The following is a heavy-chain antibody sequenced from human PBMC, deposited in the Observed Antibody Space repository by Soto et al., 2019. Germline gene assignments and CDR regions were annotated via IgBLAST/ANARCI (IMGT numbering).Heavy chain of an antibody. J-gene: IGHJ4*02. Sequence: SETLSLTCAVHGGSFRGYHWTWIRQPPGKGLEWIGEINNSGSTNDNPSLKSRVTISRDTSKNQFTLSLSSVTAADTAIYYCARGGYTSGWFRFWGQGILVTVSS. CDR2: INNSGST. V-gene: IGHV4-34*01. CDR1: GGSFRGYH. CDR3: ARGGYTSGWFRF. D-gene: IGHD6-19*01.